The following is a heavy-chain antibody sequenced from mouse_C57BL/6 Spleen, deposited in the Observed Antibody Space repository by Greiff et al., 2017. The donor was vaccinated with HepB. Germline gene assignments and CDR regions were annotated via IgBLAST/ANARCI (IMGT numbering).Heavy chain of an antibody. CDR2: ISDGGSYT. CDR3: ARDAAPYDSWFAY. Sequence: EVHLVESGGGLVKPGGSLKLSCAASGFTFSSYAMSWVRQTPEKRLEWVATISDGGSYTYYPDNVKGRFTISRDNAKNNLYLQMSHLKSEDTAMYYCARDAAPYDSWFAYWGQGTLVTVSA. J-gene: IGHJ3*01. D-gene: IGHD2-4*01. CDR1: GFTFSSYA. V-gene: IGHV5-4*01.